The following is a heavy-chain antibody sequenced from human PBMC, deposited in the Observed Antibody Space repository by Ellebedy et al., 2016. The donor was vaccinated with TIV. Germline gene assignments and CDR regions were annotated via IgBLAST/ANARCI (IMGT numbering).Heavy chain of an antibody. Sequence: GESLKISXAASGFTFSSYAMSWVRQAPGKGLEWVSAISGSGGSTYYADSVKGRFTISRDNSKNTPYLQMNSLRAEDTAVYYCAKSPTAGTVFYFDYWGQGTLVTVSS. V-gene: IGHV3-23*01. CDR2: ISGSGGST. CDR3: AKSPTAGTVFYFDY. J-gene: IGHJ4*02. D-gene: IGHD6-19*01. CDR1: GFTFSSYA.